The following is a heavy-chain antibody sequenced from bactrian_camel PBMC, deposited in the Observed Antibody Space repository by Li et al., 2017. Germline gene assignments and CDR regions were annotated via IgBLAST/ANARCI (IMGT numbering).Heavy chain of an antibody. CDR3: AADGVRYRRGLSISDFAY. Sequence: VQLVESGGGSVQTGGSLRLSCVVSGGSSQTLCMAWFRQAPGKEREQIATISRGGGRTDYADSVKGRFTISQDNAKNTVYLQMNSLKPEDTAMYFCAADGVRYRRGLSISDFAYWGQGTQVTVS. V-gene: IGHV3-3*01. CDR1: GGSSQTLC. D-gene: IGHD5*01. J-gene: IGHJ6*01. CDR2: ISRGGGRT.